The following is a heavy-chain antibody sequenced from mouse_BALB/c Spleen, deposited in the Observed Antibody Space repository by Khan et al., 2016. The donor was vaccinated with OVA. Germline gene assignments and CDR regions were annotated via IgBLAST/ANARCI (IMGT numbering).Heavy chain of an antibody. CDR1: GYTFTDYF. CDR3: TRKIGKYGGDYWYFDV. Sequence: QVQLQQSGPDLVEPGASVMMSCKASGYTFTDYFLGWVKQRPGQGLEWIGEIFPGSNTSYYSEKFRGKATLTADKSSSTVFMKISSLTSEDSAVYFCTRKIGKYGGDYWYFDVWGAGTTVTVSS. CDR2: IFPGSNTS. V-gene: IGHV1-77*01. J-gene: IGHJ1*01. D-gene: IGHD2-10*02.